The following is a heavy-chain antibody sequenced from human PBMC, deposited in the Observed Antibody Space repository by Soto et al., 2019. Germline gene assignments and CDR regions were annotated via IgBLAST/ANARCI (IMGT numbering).Heavy chain of an antibody. CDR3: ARDVPPGRGSPNFYYYGMDV. CDR1: GGSISSGDYY. CDR2: IYYSGST. Sequence: QVQLQESGPGLVKPSQTLSLTCTVSGGSISSGDYYWSWIRQHPGKVLEWIGYIYYSGSTYYNPSLNSRVTISVDTSKNQFSLKLSSVTAADTAVYYCARDVPPGRGSPNFYYYGMDVWGQGATVTVSS. V-gene: IGHV4-31*03. J-gene: IGHJ6*02. D-gene: IGHD3-10*01.